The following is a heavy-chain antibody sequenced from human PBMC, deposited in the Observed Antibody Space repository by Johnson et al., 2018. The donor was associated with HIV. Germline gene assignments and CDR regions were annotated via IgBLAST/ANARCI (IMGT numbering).Heavy chain of an antibody. J-gene: IGHJ3*02. D-gene: IGHD3-22*01. CDR2: ISWNSGSI. V-gene: IGHV3-9*01. CDR1: GFTFDDYA. Sequence: VQLVESGGGLVQPGRSLRLSCAASGFTFDDYAMHWVRQAPGKGLEWVSGISWNSGSIGYADSVKGRFTISRDNAKNSLYLQMNSLRAEDTALYYCAKLPYDYDSSGYSDDAFDIWGQGTMVTVSS. CDR3: AKLPYDYDSSGYSDDAFDI.